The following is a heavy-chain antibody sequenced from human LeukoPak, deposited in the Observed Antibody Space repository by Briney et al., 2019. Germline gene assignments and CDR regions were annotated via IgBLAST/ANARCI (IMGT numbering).Heavy chain of an antibody. CDR3: ARHGGAIYYYYMDV. D-gene: IGHD3-3*01. CDR1: GYSISSGYY. CDR2: TYHSGST. V-gene: IGHV4-38-2*01. Sequence: PSETLSLTCAVSGYSISSGYYWGWIRQPPGKGLEWIGSTYHSGSTYYNPSLKSRVTISVDTSKNQFSLKLSSVTAADTAVYYCARHGGAIYYYYMDVWGKGTTVTVSS. J-gene: IGHJ6*03.